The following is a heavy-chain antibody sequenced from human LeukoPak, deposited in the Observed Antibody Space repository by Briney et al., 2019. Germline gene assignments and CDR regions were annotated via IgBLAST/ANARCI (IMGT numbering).Heavy chain of an antibody. Sequence: PGGSLRLSCEASGFSFSIYAMNWVRQAPGKGLEWVAVMSYDGSNKDYADSVKGRVTISRDNSKNTLYLQMNSLRLDDTAIYYCASELLWFEGATDYWGQGTLVTVSS. V-gene: IGHV3-30*01. J-gene: IGHJ4*02. CDR3: ASELLWFEGATDY. CDR1: GFSFSIYA. D-gene: IGHD3-10*01. CDR2: MSYDGSNK.